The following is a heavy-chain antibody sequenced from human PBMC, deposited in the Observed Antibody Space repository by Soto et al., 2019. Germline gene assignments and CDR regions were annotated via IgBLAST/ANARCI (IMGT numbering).Heavy chain of an antibody. D-gene: IGHD3-10*01. Sequence: EVQLVESGGSLVKRGGSLTLSCAASGFMFSSYRMNWVRQAPGKGLEWVSSINSGGTYRYYADSVQGRFTISRNNARNSFYLQMNRLGVEDTAVYYCARDLTTYGSPHFHYWGQGTLVTVFS. V-gene: IGHV3-21*06. CDR3: ARDLTTYGSPHFHY. CDR2: INSGGTYR. CDR1: GFMFSSYR. J-gene: IGHJ4*02.